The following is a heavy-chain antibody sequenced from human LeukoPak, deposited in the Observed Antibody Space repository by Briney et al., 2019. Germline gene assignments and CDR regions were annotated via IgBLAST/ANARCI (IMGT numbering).Heavy chain of an antibody. V-gene: IGHV3-9*01. J-gene: IGHJ5*02. CDR3: ARWVATGGWFDP. D-gene: IGHD4-11*01. CDR1: GFTFDDYA. Sequence: GGSLRLSCAASGFTFDDYAMHWVRQAPGKGLEWVSGISWNSGSIGYADSVKGRFTISRDNAKNTLYLQMNSLRVEDTAVYYCARWVATGGWFDPWGQGTLVTVSS. CDR2: ISWNSGSI.